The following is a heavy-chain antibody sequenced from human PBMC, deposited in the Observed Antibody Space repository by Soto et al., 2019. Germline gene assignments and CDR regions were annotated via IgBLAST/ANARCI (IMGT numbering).Heavy chain of an antibody. D-gene: IGHD2-15*01. CDR1: GYTFTSYG. V-gene: IGHV1-18*01. Sequence: ASVKVSCKASGYTFTSYGISCVRQAPGQGLEWMGWISAYNGNTNYAQKLQGRVTMTTDTSTSTAYMELRSLRSDDTAVYYCARDTEIVVVVAATKYYYYMDVWGKGTTVTVSS. CDR3: ARDTEIVVVVAATKYYYYMDV. J-gene: IGHJ6*03. CDR2: ISAYNGNT.